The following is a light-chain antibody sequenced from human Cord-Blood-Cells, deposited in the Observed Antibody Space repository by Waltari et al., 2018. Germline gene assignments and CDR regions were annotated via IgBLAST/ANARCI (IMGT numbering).Light chain of an antibody. CDR3: QQRSNWLT. Sequence: EIVLTQSPATLSLSPGDSATLSGRASQSVSSYLAWYQQKPGQAPRLLIYDASNRATGIPARFSGSGSGTDFTLTISSLEPEDFAVYYCQQRSNWLTFGGGTKVEIK. CDR1: QSVSSY. V-gene: IGKV3-11*01. J-gene: IGKJ4*01. CDR2: DAS.